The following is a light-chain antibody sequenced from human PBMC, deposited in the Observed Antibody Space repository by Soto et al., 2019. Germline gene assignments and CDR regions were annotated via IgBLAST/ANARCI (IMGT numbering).Light chain of an antibody. Sequence: QSVLTQPPSVSGAPGQRVTISCTGSSSNIGAGYDVHWYQQRPGTAPKLLIFGNNNRPSGVPDRFSGSKSGTSASLAITGLQAEDEGDYYCQSYDGAWVFGGGTKVTVL. V-gene: IGLV1-40*01. CDR3: QSYDGAWV. CDR2: GNN. J-gene: IGLJ3*02. CDR1: SSNIGAGYD.